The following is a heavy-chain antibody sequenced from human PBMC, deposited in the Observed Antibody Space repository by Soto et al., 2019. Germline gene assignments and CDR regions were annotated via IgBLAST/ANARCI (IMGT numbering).Heavy chain of an antibody. V-gene: IGHV3-30*18. J-gene: IGHJ4*02. D-gene: IGHD2-15*01. CDR2: ISYDGRNK. Sequence: GGSLRLSCAASGFTFSSYGMHWVRQTPGKGLEWVAVISYDGRNKYYAELVKGRFTISRDNSKNTLNLQMNSLRAEDTAVYFCAQDHNHCSGRSCYGTDYWGQGTLVTVSS. CDR3: AQDHNHCSGRSCYGTDY. CDR1: GFTFSSYG.